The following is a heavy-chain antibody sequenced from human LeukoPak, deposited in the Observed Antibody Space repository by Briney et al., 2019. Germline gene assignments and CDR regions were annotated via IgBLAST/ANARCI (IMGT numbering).Heavy chain of an antibody. Sequence: SETLSLTCTVSGGSISSGSYYWGWIRQPPGKGLEWIGSIYYSGSTYYNPSLKSRVTISVDTSKNQFSLKLSSVTAADTAVYYCARHRRWSGYEGSWGQGTLVTVSS. CDR2: IYYSGST. J-gene: IGHJ4*02. V-gene: IGHV4-39*01. D-gene: IGHD5-12*01. CDR3: ARHRRWSGYEGS. CDR1: GGSISSGSYY.